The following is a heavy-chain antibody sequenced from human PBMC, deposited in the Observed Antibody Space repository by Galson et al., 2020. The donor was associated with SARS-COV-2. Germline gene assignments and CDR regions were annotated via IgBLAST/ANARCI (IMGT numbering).Heavy chain of an antibody. D-gene: IGHD3-3*01. Sequence: GGSLRLSCAASGFTFDDYGMSWVRQAPGKGLEWVSGINWNGGSTGYADSVKGRFTISRDNAKNSLYLQMNSLRAEDTALYYCARDPGLRFLEWSPFYYYGMDVWGQGTTVTVSS. CDR3: ARDPGLRFLEWSPFYYYGMDV. CDR2: INWNGGST. CDR1: GFTFDDYG. V-gene: IGHV3-20*04. J-gene: IGHJ6*02.